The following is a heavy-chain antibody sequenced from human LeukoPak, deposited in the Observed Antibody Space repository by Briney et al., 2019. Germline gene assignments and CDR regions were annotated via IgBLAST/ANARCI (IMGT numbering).Heavy chain of an antibody. CDR2: MSPNSGNT. Sequence: ASVKVSCKASGYTFTSYDINWVRQATGQGLEWMGWMSPNSGNTGYAQKFQGRVTMTRNTSISTAYMELSSLRSEDTAVYYCARLYCSSTSCYFSRYHDWFDPWGQGTLVTVSS. V-gene: IGHV1-8*01. CDR1: GYTFTSYD. D-gene: IGHD2-2*01. CDR3: ARLYCSSTSCYFSRYHDWFDP. J-gene: IGHJ5*02.